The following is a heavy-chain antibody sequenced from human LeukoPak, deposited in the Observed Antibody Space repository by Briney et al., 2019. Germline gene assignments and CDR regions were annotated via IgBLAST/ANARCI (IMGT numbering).Heavy chain of an antibody. V-gene: IGHV4-4*07. CDR1: GGSFSPDY. CDR2: IYTSGSS. CDR3: ARDRFSGSFSGFDY. Sequence: PSETLSLTCTVYGGSFSPDYWSWIRQPAGQGLEWIGRIYTSGSSNYNPSLKSRATMSVDTSKNQISLKLTSVTAADTAVYYCARDRFSGSFSGFDYWGQGALVTVSS. D-gene: IGHD1-26*01. J-gene: IGHJ4*02.